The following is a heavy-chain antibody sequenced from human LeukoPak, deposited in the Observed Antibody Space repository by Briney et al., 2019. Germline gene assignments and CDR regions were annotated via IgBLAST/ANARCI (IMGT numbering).Heavy chain of an antibody. CDR1: GGSISSYY. CDR3: ARVRDGYSLFDY. CDR2: IYYSVST. Sequence: PSETLSLTCTVSGGSISSYYWSWIRQPPGKGLEWIGYIYYSVSTNYNPSLKSRVTISVDTSKNQFSLKLSSVTAADTAVYYCARVRDGYSLFDYWGQGTLVTVSS. V-gene: IGHV4-59*01. J-gene: IGHJ4*02. D-gene: IGHD5-24*01.